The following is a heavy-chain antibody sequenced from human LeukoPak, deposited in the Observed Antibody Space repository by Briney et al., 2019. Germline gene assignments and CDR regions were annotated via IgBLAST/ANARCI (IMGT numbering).Heavy chain of an antibody. CDR1: GFTINNYG. CDR3: AKDLKRWQNFDY. CDR2: IKHDGSNK. Sequence: GGSLRLSCAASGFTINNYGMGWIRQAPGKGLEWVALIKHDGSNKYYGDSVKGRFTIYRDTSNNTLDLQMNSLRVEDTAVYYCAKDLKRWQNFDYWGQGTLVTVSS. V-gene: IGHV3-30*02. J-gene: IGHJ4*02. D-gene: IGHD5-24*01.